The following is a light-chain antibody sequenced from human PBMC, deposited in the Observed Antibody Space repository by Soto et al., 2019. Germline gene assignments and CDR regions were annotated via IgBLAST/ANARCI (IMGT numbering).Light chain of an antibody. V-gene: IGKV3-20*01. Sequence: IVFTQSPGTLSLSQGASANLSCRASQSVTSRYLAWYQKKPGQDPRIVIYGASNRATGIPERFSSSGSGTDFNLTLSSLDTEDCAVYDCQQSGSSPIPVCQGTRLEIK. J-gene: IGKJ5*01. CDR2: GAS. CDR3: QQSGSSPIP. CDR1: QSVTSRY.